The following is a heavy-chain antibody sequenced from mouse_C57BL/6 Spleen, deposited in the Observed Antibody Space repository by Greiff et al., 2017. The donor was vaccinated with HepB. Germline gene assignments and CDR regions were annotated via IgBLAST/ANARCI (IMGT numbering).Heavy chain of an antibody. D-gene: IGHD2-5*01. J-gene: IGHJ2*01. CDR2: IYPGGGYT. V-gene: IGHV1-63*01. CDR3: AREGTTYYSNYFDY. Sequence: QVQLQQSGAELVRPGTSVKMSCKASGYTFTNYWIGWAKQRPGHGLEWIGDIYPGGGYTNYNEKFKGKATLTADKSSSTADMQFSSLTSEDSAIYYCAREGTTYYSNYFDYWGQGTTLTVSS. CDR1: GYTFTNYW.